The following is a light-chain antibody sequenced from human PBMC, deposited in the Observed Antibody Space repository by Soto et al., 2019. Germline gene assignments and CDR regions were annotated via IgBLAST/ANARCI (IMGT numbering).Light chain of an antibody. J-gene: IGKJ3*01. CDR3: EQYGSSRFT. CDR1: LSISNSY. Sequence: EIVLTQSPGTLSLSPGERATLSCRASLSISNSYLAWYQQKPGQAPRLLVYGASSRATGIPDRFSGSGSGTDFTLTISRLEPEEFAMYYCEQYGSSRFTFGPGTKVDVK. CDR2: GAS. V-gene: IGKV3-20*01.